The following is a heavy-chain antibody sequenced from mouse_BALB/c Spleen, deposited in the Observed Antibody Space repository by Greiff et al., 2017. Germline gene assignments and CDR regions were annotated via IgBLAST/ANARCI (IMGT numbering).Heavy chain of an antibody. D-gene: IGHD2-14*01. J-gene: IGHJ4*01. CDR3: VRHRGYGAMDY. CDR2: IRSKSNNYAT. Sequence: EVMLVESGGGLVQPKGSLKLSCAASGFTFNTYAMNWVRQAPGKGLEWVARIRSKSNNYATYYADSVKDRFTISRDDSQSMLYLQMNNLKTEDTAMYYCVRHRGYGAMDYWGQGTSVTVSS. CDR1: GFTFNTYA. V-gene: IGHV10-1*02.